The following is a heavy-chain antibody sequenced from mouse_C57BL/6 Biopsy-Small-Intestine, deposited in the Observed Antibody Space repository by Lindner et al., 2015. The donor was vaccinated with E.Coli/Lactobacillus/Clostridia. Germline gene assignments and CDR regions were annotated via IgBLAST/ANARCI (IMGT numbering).Heavy chain of an antibody. CDR3: AREGLYAFDY. V-gene: IGHV5-17*01. Sequence: VQLQESGGGLVKPGGSLKLSCAASGFTFSDYGMHWVRQAPEKGLEWVAFISSGGSTIYYADTVKGRFTISRDNAKNTLFLQMTSLRSEDTAMYYCAREGLYAFDYWGQGTTLTVSS. CDR2: ISSGGSTI. CDR1: GFTFSDYG. J-gene: IGHJ2*01. D-gene: IGHD2-12*01.